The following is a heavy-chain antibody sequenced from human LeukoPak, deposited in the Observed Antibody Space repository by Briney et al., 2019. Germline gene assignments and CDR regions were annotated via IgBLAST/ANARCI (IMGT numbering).Heavy chain of an antibody. CDR1: GDTFSSYA. V-gene: IGHV1-69*05. CDR3: ARSSLRTYYYGSGSYYNCDY. Sequence: VASVKVSCKASGDTFSSYAISGVRQAPGQGLECMGGIIPIFGTANYAQKFQGRVTITTDESTSTAYMELSSLRSEDTAVYYCARSSLRTYYYGSGSYYNCDYWGEGTLVTVSS. D-gene: IGHD3-10*01. CDR2: IIPIFGTA. J-gene: IGHJ4*02.